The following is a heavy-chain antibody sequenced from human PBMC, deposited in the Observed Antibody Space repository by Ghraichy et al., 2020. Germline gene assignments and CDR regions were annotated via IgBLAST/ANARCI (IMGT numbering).Heavy chain of an antibody. D-gene: IGHD3/OR15-3a*01. J-gene: IGHJ6*02. Sequence: GGSLRLSCAASGFTFSSYAMSWVRQAPGKGLEWVSAISGSGGSTYYADSVKGRFTISRDNSKNTLYLQMNSLRAEDPAVYYCAKTFFGHSRDGMDVWGQGTRVTVSS. CDR3: AKTFFGHSRDGMDV. CDR2: ISGSGGST. V-gene: IGHV3-23*01. CDR1: GFTFSSYA.